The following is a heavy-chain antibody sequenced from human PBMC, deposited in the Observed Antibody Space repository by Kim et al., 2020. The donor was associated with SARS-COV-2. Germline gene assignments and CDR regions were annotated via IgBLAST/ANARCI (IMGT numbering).Heavy chain of an antibody. CDR2: ISYDGSNQ. CDR3: AKGVMGRVADRDH. Sequence: GGSLRLSCAASGLTFSSYGMYWARQTPGKGLEWVAFISYDGSNQYYADSVKGRFTISRDNSKKMLYLQMNSLRAEDTAVYFCAKGVMGRVADRDHWGQGT. V-gene: IGHV3-30*18. J-gene: IGHJ4*02. CDR1: GLTFSSYG. D-gene: IGHD3-10*01.